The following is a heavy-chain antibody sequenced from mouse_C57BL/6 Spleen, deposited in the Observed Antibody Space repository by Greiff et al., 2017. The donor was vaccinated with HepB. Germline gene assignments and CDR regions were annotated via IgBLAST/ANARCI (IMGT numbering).Heavy chain of an antibody. CDR3: ARAGRGYEAWFAY. CDR2: INPSNGGT. V-gene: IGHV1-53*01. Sequence: VQLQQPGTELVKPGASVKLSCKASGYTFTSYWMHWVKQRPGQGLEWIGNINPSNGGTNYNEKFKSKATLTVDKSSSTAYMQLSSLTSEDSAVYYCARAGRGYEAWFAYWGQGTLVTVSA. CDR1: GYTFTSYW. D-gene: IGHD2-2*01. J-gene: IGHJ3*01.